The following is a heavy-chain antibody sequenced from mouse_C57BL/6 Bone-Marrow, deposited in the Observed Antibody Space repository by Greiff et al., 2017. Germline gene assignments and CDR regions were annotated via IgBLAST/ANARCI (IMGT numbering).Heavy chain of an antibody. D-gene: IGHD2-4*01. CDR2: IDPENGDT. CDR1: GFNIKDDY. J-gene: IGHJ3*01. Sequence: VQLQQSGAELVRPGASVKLSCTASGFNIKDDYMHWVKQRPEQGLEWIGWIDPENGDTEYASKFQGKATITADTSSNTAYLQLSSLTSEDTAVYYCAPSDYDEGGGQGTLVTLSA. V-gene: IGHV14-4*01. CDR3: APSDYDEG.